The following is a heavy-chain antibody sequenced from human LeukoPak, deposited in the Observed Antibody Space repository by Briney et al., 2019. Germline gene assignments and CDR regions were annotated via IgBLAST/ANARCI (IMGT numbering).Heavy chain of an antibody. Sequence: GGSLRLSCAASGFTVSSNYMSWVRQAPGKGLEWVSVIYSGGSTYYADSVKGRFTISRDNSKNTLYLQMNSLRAEDTAVYYCASPVGASKIHLDYWGQGTLVTVSS. D-gene: IGHD1-26*01. CDR1: GFTVSSNY. V-gene: IGHV3-66*01. J-gene: IGHJ4*02. CDR3: ASPVGASKIHLDY. CDR2: IYSGGST.